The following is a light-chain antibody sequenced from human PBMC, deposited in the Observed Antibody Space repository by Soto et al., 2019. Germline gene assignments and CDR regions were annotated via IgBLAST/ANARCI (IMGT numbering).Light chain of an antibody. CDR2: DVR. V-gene: IGLV2-14*01. CDR3: SSYTSSSPPLYV. Sequence: QSALTQPASVSGSPGQSITISCTGTSSDVGGYNYVSWYQQHPGKAPKLMIYDVRNRPSGVSNRFSGSKSGNTASLTISGLQAEDEADYYCSSYTSSSPPLYVFGTGTKLTVL. J-gene: IGLJ1*01. CDR1: SSDVGGYNY.